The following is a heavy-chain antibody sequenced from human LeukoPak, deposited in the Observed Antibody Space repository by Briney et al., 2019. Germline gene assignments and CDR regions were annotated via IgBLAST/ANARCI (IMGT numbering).Heavy chain of an antibody. Sequence: SETLSLTCTVSGGSISSYYWSWIRQPPGKGLEWIGYIYYSGSTNYNPSLKSRVTISVDTSKNQLSLKLTSVTAADTAVYYCARWDDSAWAFGTWGPGTLVTVSS. CDR1: GGSISSYY. D-gene: IGHD6-19*01. V-gene: IGHV4-59*08. J-gene: IGHJ5*02. CDR3: ARWDDSAWAFGT. CDR2: IYYSGST.